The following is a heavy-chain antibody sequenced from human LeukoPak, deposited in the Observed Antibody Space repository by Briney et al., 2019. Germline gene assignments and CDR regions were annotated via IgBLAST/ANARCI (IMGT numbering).Heavy chain of an antibody. CDR3: ARVKRGFLGWYFDL. CDR2: IYYSGST. D-gene: IGHD2/OR15-2a*01. Sequence: PSETLSLTCTVSGGSISSYYWSWIRQPPGKGLEWIGYIYYSGSTNYNPSLKSRVTISVDTSKNQFSLKLSSVTAADTAVYYCARVKRGFLGWYFDLWGRGTLVTVSS. V-gene: IGHV4-59*12. CDR1: GGSISSYY. J-gene: IGHJ2*01.